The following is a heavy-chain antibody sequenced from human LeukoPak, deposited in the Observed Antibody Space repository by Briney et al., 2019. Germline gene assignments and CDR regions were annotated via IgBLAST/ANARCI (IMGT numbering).Heavy chain of an antibody. CDR3: ARDEWGYTDY. CDR2: IYYSGST. CDR1: GGSISSYY. D-gene: IGHD1-26*01. J-gene: IGHJ4*02. Sequence: PSETLSLTCTVSGGSISSYYWSWIRQPPGKGLEWIGCIYYSGSTNYNPSLKSRVTISADTSKNQFSLKLSSVTAADTAVYYCARDEWGYTDYWGQGTLVTVSS. V-gene: IGHV4-59*01.